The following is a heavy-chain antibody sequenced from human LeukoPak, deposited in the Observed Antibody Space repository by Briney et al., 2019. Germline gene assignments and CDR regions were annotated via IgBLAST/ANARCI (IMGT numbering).Heavy chain of an antibody. CDR2: INHSGST. CDR3: ARVRGYSYGIDY. CDR1: GGSFSGYY. J-gene: IGHJ4*02. Sequence: PSETLSLTCAVYGGSFSGYYWSWIRQPPGKGLEWIGEINHSGSTNYNPSLKSRVTISVDTSKNQFSLKLSSVTAADTAVYYCARVRGYSYGIDYWGRGTLVTVSS. D-gene: IGHD5-18*01. V-gene: IGHV4-34*01.